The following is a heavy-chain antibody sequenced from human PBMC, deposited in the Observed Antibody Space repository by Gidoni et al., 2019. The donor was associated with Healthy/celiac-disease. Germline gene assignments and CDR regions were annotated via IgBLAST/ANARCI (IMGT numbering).Heavy chain of an antibody. CDR1: GYSFTSYW. Sequence: EVQLVQSGAEVKKPGESLKISCKGSGYSFTSYWIGWVRQMPGKGLEWMGIIDPGDADTRYSPYFQGQVTISADKSISTAYLQWSSLKASDTAMYYCARGGYSSSAPRAFDIWGQGTMVTVSS. CDR2: IDPGDADT. V-gene: IGHV5-51*01. CDR3: ARGGYSSSAPRAFDI. D-gene: IGHD6-6*01. J-gene: IGHJ3*02.